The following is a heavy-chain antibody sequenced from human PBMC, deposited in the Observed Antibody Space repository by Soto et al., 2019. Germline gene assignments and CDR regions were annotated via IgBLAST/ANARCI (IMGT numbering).Heavy chain of an antibody. CDR3: ARDSSSGTFDN. V-gene: IGHV1-18*04. Sequence: GASVKVSCKASGYTFINNAITWVRQAPGQGLEWMGRISTENGNTNYAQNLQGRVILTRDRSTNTAYMELRSLRPEDTATYYCARDSSSGTFDNWGQGALVTVSS. J-gene: IGHJ4*02. D-gene: IGHD3-22*01. CDR2: ISTENGNT. CDR1: GYTFINNA.